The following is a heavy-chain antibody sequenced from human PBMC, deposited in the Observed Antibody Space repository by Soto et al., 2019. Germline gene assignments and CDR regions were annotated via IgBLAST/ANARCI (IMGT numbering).Heavy chain of an antibody. CDR3: ARSFEKGRQQSPWFDP. CDR2: IYYTGST. V-gene: IGHV4-59*01. D-gene: IGHD6-13*01. Sequence: SETLSLTCTVSGGSISGYSWSWIRQPPGKGLEWIGYIYYTGSTNYNPSLKSRVTISVDTSKNQFSLKLSSVTAADTAVYYCARSFEKGRQQSPWFDPWGQGTLVTVSS. J-gene: IGHJ5*02. CDR1: GGSISGYS.